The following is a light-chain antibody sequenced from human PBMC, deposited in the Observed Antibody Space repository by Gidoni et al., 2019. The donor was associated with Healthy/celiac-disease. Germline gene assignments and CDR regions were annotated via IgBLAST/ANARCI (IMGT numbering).Light chain of an antibody. CDR2: AAS. V-gene: IGKV1-9*01. CDR3: QQLNSYPLT. J-gene: IGKJ5*01. CDR1: QGISSY. Sequence: DSQLTQSPSFLSASVGDRVTITCRASQGISSYLAWYQPKPGKAPKLLIYAASTLQSGVTSRFSGSGSGTEFTLTISSLQPEDFATYYCQQLNSYPLTFGQGTRLEIK.